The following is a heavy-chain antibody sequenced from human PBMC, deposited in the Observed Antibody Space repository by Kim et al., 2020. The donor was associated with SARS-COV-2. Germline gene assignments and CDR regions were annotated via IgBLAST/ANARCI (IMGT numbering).Heavy chain of an antibody. CDR1: GFTFSYYW. V-gene: IGHV3-7*01. CDR3: AKVQKGSRSTSPDS. Sequence: GGSLRLSCSTSGFTFSYYWMSWVRQAPGRGLEWVAHVNLDESEKYCADSVKGRFTISRDNAKNSVFLQMNSLRAEDTAVYYCAKVQKGSRSTSPDSWGQGTLVTVSS. CDR2: VNLDESEK. D-gene: IGHD6-13*01. J-gene: IGHJ4*02.